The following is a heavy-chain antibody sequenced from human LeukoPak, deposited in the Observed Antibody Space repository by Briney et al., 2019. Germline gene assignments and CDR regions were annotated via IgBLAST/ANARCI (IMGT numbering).Heavy chain of an antibody. CDR3: ARDKLNGNSYSNDLNWFDS. J-gene: IGHJ5*01. CDR2: VYYSGST. Sequence: SETLSLTCIVSNGSISDSHSYWGWIRQPPGKGLEWIGTVYYSGSTYNNPSLRGRVTMSVDTSKNQFSLRLNSVTAADTALYFCARDKLNGNSYSNDLNWFDSWSQGILVTVSS. CDR1: NGSISDSHSY. D-gene: IGHD5-18*01. V-gene: IGHV4-39*07.